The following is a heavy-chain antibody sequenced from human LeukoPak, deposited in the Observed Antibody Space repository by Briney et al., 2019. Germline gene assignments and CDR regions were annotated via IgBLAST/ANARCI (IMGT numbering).Heavy chain of an antibody. V-gene: IGHV3-23*01. CDR2: FSGSGGST. Sequence: GGSLSLSCEASGFTFRSFGMSWVRQAPGKGLEWVSGFSGSGGSTSYADSVKGRFTISRDMSKNTLYLQMNTLRAEDTAIYYCAKEFPGYSFDYWGQGTLVTVSS. J-gene: IGHJ4*02. CDR1: GFTFRSFG. CDR3: AKEFPGYSFDY. D-gene: IGHD5-12*01.